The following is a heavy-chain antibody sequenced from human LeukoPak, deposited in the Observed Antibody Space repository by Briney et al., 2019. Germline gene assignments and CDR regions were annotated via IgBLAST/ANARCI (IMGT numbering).Heavy chain of an antibody. Sequence: PGGSLRLSCAASGFTFSSYSMHWLRQAPGKGLEWVAVILYDESHKYYTDSVKGRFTIFRDNSKDTVYLQMNSLRGGDTAVYYCATSRGVFDYWGQGTLVTVSS. CDR2: ILYDESHK. CDR1: GFTFSSYS. CDR3: ATSRGVFDY. J-gene: IGHJ4*02. D-gene: IGHD2-8*01. V-gene: IGHV3-30*04.